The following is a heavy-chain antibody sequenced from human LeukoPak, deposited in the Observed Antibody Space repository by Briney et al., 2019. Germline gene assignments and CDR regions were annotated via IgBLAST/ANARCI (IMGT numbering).Heavy chain of an antibody. J-gene: IGHJ6*03. D-gene: IGHD3-22*01. V-gene: IGHV1-2*02. CDR1: GYTFAGNY. CDR2: INPNSGGT. Sequence: ASVKVSCKASGYTFAGNYMHWVRQAPGQGLEWMGWINPNSGGTNYAQKFQGRVTMTRDTSISTAYMELSRLRSDDTAVYYCARGMIDYYYYYMDVWGKGTTVTVSS. CDR3: ARGMIDYYYYYMDV.